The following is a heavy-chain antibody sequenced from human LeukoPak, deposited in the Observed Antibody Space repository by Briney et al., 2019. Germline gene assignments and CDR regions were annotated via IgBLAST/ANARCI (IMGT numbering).Heavy chain of an antibody. Sequence: SEALSLTCTVSGGSISSGGYYWSWIRQPPGKGLEWIGYIYHSGSTYYNPSLKSRVTISVDTSKNQFSLKLSPVTAADTAVYYCARTYYYDSNYWYFDLWGRGTLVTVSS. CDR1: GGSISSGGYY. CDR2: IYHSGST. V-gene: IGHV4-30-2*01. J-gene: IGHJ2*01. CDR3: ARTYYYDSNYWYFDL. D-gene: IGHD3-22*01.